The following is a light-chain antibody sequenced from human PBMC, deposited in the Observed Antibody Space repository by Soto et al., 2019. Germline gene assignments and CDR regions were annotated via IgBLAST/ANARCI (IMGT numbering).Light chain of an antibody. J-gene: IGKJ1*01. CDR2: KAS. CDR1: QSIRSW. V-gene: IGKV1-5*03. Sequence: DIQMTQSPSTLSASVGDRVTITCRASQSIRSWLAWYQQKPGKAPKLVIYKASSLESGVPSRFSGSGSGTEFTLTISSLQPDDFATYYCQQYNSYPLTFGQGTKVEIK. CDR3: QQYNSYPLT.